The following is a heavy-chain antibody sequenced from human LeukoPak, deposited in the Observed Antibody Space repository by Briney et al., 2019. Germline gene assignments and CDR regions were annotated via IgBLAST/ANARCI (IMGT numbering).Heavy chain of an antibody. CDR2: MWYDGSNK. Sequence: PGGSLRLSCAASGFTFSSYSMNWVRQAPGKGLEWVAVMWYDGSNKYYADSVKGRFTISRDNSKNTLYLQMHSLRAEDTAVYYCARDEVTTPRDWGQGTLVTVSS. CDR3: ARDEVTTPRD. CDR1: GFTFSSYS. D-gene: IGHD4-17*01. J-gene: IGHJ4*02. V-gene: IGHV3-33*08.